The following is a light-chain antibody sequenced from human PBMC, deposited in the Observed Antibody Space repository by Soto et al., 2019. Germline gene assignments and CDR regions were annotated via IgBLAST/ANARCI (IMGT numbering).Light chain of an antibody. CDR3: EKSSSPQT. J-gene: IGKJ4*01. CDR1: QSVSSSY. CDR2: GAS. Sequence: EIVLTQSPGTLSLSPGERATLSCRASQSVSSSYLAWYQQKPGQTPRLLIYGASTRATGFPDRFSGSGSGTVIIISLSRQDLADFAVYQYEKSSSPQTFGEGTKVEIK. V-gene: IGKV3-20*01.